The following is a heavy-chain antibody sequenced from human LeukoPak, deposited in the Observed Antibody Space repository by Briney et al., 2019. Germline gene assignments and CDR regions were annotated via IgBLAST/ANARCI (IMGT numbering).Heavy chain of an antibody. Sequence: GASVKVSCKASGGTFSSYAISWVRQAPGQGLEWMGGIIPIFGTANYAQKFQGRVTITADESTSTAYMELSSLRSEDTAVYYCARGLRQGVPAALGDYYYYGMDVWGKGTTVTVSS. CDR1: GGTFSSYA. D-gene: IGHD2-2*01. CDR3: ARGLRQGVPAALGDYYYYGMDV. J-gene: IGHJ6*04. CDR2: IIPIFGTA. V-gene: IGHV1-69*13.